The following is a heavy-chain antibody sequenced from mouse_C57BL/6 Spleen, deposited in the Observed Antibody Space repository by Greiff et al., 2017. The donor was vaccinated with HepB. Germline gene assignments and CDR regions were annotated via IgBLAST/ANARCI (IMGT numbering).Heavy chain of an antibody. J-gene: IGHJ1*03. Sequence: EVQLQESGGGLVQPKGSLKLSCAASGFSFNTYAMNWVRQAPGKGLEWVARIRSKSNNYATYYADSVKDRFTISRDDSESMLYLQMNNLKTEDTAMYYCVRPYYSNYDWYFDVWGTGTTVTVSS. CDR3: VRPYYSNYDWYFDV. D-gene: IGHD2-5*01. V-gene: IGHV10-1*01. CDR1: GFSFNTYA. CDR2: IRSKSNNYAT.